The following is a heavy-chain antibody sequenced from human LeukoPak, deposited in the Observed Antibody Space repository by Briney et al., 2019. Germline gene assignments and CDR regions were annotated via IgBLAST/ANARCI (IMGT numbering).Heavy chain of an antibody. CDR2: IRYDGSNK. CDR1: GFTFSSYG. J-gene: IGHJ4*02. Sequence: GASLRLSCAASGFTFSSYGMHWVRQAPGKGLGWVAFIRYDGSNKYYADSVKGRFTISRDNSKNTLYLQMNSLRAEDTAVYYCAKPGGYYDSSGYFDYWGQGTLVTVSS. V-gene: IGHV3-30*02. D-gene: IGHD3-22*01. CDR3: AKPGGYYDSSGYFDY.